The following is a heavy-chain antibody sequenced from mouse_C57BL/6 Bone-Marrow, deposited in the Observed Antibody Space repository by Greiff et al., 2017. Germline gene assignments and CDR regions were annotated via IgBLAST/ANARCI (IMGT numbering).Heavy chain of an antibody. V-gene: IGHV1-54*01. CDR1: GYAFTNYL. CDR2: INPGSGGT. Sequence: VQRVESGAELVRPGTSVKVSCKASGYAFTNYLIEWVKQRPGQGLEWIGVINPGSGGTNYNEKFKGKATMTADKSSSTAYMQLSSLTSEDSAVYFCARVDDGYPWYFDVWGTGTTVTVSS. D-gene: IGHD2-3*01. J-gene: IGHJ1*03. CDR3: ARVDDGYPWYFDV.